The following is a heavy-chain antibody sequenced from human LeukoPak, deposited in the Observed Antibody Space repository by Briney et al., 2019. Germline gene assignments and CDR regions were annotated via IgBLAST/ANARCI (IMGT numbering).Heavy chain of an antibody. J-gene: IGHJ4*02. D-gene: IGHD3-22*01. CDR1: GFMFSSNW. CDR2: IKEDGTET. Sequence: GGSLRLSCAASGFMFSSNWMSWDRLAPGKGLEWVANIKEDGTETYYVDSVKGRFTISRDNAKNSLYLQMNSLRVEDTAVYYCAKDTYYYDSSGSDYWGQGTLVTVSS. CDR3: AKDTYYYDSSGSDY. V-gene: IGHV3-7*03.